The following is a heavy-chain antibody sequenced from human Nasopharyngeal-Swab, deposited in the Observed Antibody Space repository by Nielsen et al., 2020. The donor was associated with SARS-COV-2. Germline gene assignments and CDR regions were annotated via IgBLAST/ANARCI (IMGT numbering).Heavy chain of an antibody. V-gene: IGHV1-18*01. J-gene: IGHJ4*02. CDR3: ARGVSDYYYGSGSYSYFDY. Sequence: ASVKVSCKASGYTFTSYGISWVRQAPGQGLEWMGWISAYNGNTNYAQKFQGRVTMTTDTSTSTAYMELRSLRSDDTAVYYCARGVSDYYYGSGSYSYFDYWGQGTLVTVSS. CDR2: ISAYNGNT. D-gene: IGHD3-10*01. CDR1: GYTFTSYG.